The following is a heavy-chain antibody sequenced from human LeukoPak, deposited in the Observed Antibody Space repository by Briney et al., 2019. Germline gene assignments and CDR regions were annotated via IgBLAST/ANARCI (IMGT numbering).Heavy chain of an antibody. Sequence: AGRSLRLSCAASGFAFSDYGMNWVRQTPGKGLEWVSYISSSSSTIYYADSVRGRFTISRDNGRNSLYLQMNSLRAEDTALYYCASLRGFSYAWYSDLWGRGTLVTVSS. CDR2: ISSSSSTI. CDR3: ASLRGFSYAWYSDL. V-gene: IGHV3-48*01. CDR1: GFAFSDYG. D-gene: IGHD5-18*01. J-gene: IGHJ2*01.